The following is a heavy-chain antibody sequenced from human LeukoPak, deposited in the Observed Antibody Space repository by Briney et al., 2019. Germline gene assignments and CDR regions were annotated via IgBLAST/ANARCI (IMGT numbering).Heavy chain of an antibody. Sequence: PGGSLRLSCAASGFTFSSYWMHWVRQAPGKGLVWVSAIGGRDGSTYYADSVKGRFTISRDNSKNTLYVQMNSLRAEDTAVYYCAKGHYYGSGSLDYWGQGTLVTVSS. CDR3: AKGHYYGSGSLDY. V-gene: IGHV3-23*01. CDR2: IGGRDGST. CDR1: GFTFSSYW. D-gene: IGHD3-10*01. J-gene: IGHJ4*02.